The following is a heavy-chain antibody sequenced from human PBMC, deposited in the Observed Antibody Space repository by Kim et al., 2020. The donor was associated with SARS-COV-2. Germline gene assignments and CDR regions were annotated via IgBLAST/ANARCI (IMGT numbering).Heavy chain of an antibody. Sequence: ASVKVSCKASGYTFINYVMHWVRQAPGQRLEWMGLISIGHDDTKYSQTFRGRVTITRDTTASTAYMELSSLRSEDTAVYYCARGSGWAFDYWGQGTLVTV. CDR3: ARGSGWAFDY. V-gene: IGHV1-3*04. CDR1: GYTFINYV. D-gene: IGHD6-19*01. CDR2: ISIGHDDT. J-gene: IGHJ4*02.